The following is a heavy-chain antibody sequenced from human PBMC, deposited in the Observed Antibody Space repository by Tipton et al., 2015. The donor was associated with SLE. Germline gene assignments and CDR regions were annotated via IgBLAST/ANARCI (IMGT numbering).Heavy chain of an antibody. Sequence: TLSLTCTVSGDSISGSSVYWAWIRQPPGKGLEWFGSICYGGHSYLNPSLLSRVTMSVDTSKNQVSLKLTSVTAADAAVYYCARGSYCGGDCFPGCYFYYMDVWGKETAVTVSS. V-gene: IGHV4-39*07. CDR2: ICYGGHS. J-gene: IGHJ6*03. CDR1: GDSISGSSVY. CDR3: ARGSYCGGDCFPGCYFYYMDV. D-gene: IGHD2-21*01.